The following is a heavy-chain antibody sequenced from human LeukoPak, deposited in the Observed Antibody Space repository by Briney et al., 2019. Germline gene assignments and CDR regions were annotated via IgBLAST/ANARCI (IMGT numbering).Heavy chain of an antibody. CDR3: AKASPMITFGGVSHFDY. CDR2: ISWNSGSI. D-gene: IGHD3-16*01. J-gene: IGHJ4*02. V-gene: IGHV3-9*01. CDR1: GFTFDDYA. Sequence: GGSLTLSCAASGFTFDDYAMHWVRQAPGEGLEWVSGISWNSGSIGYADSVKGRFTISRDNAKNSLYLQMNSLRAEDTASYYCAKASPMITFGGVSHFDYWGQGTLVTVSS.